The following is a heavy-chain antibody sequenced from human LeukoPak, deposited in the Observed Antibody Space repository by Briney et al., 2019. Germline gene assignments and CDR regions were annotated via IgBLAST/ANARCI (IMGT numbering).Heavy chain of an antibody. CDR1: GFTFSSYG. CDR3: AKAYSYGYDY. Sequence: GGSLRLSCVASGFTFSSYGMHWVRQAPGKRLEWVAFIWYDGSNKYYADSVKGRFTISRDNSKNTLSLQMSSLRPDDTAVYYCAKAYSYGYDYWGQGTLVTVSS. V-gene: IGHV3-30*02. J-gene: IGHJ4*02. CDR2: IWYDGSNK. D-gene: IGHD5-18*01.